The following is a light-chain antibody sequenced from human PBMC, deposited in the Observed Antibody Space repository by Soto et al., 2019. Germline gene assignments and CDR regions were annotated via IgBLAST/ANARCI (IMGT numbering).Light chain of an antibody. Sequence: DIVMTQSPYSLAASLDERATMSFXCSRRVLYMSNHKNHLVWYQQKPGQTPHXXXYWXSTRESGGPERLSGSGSGTDFTLTISSLEAEDVSFYWFQQYFDVTFTFGGGTKVDIK. CDR3: QQYFDVTFT. J-gene: IGKJ4*01. CDR2: WXS. CDR1: RRVLYMSNHKNH. V-gene: IGKV4-1*01.